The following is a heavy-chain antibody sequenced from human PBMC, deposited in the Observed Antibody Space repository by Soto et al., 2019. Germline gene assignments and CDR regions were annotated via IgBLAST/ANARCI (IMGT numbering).Heavy chain of an antibody. J-gene: IGHJ6*03. CDR2: INHSRST. CDR3: ARGSYDILTGYYKGVYYMDV. V-gene: IGHV4-34*01. CDR1: GGSFSGYY. Sequence: SETLSLTCAVYGGSFSGYYWSWIRQPPGKGLEWIGEINHSRSTNYNPSLKSRVTISVDTSKNQFSLKLSSVTAADTAVYYCARGSYDILTGYYKGVYYMDVWGKGTTVTVSS. D-gene: IGHD3-9*01.